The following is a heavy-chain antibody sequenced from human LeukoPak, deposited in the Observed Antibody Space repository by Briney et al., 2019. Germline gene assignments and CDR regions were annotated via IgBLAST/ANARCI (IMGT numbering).Heavy chain of an antibody. J-gene: IGHJ4*02. CDR1: GYTFTSYG. V-gene: IGHV1-18*01. CDR3: ARDFRTYYDFWSGYLTD. CDR2: ISAYNGNT. Sequence: ASVKVSCKASGYTFTSYGISWVRQAPGQGLEWMGWISAYNGNTNYAQKLQGRVTMTTDTSTSTAYMELRSLRSDDTAVYYCARDFRTYYDFWSGYLTDWGQGTLVTVSS. D-gene: IGHD3-3*01.